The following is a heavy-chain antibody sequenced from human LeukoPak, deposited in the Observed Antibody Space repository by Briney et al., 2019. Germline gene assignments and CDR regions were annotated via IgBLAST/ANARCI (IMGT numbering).Heavy chain of an antibody. CDR3: ATDISTHYFGS. CDR2: IWYDASNK. J-gene: IGHJ4*01. CDR1: GNPFSRYG. Sequence: GGPLRLSCAASGNPFSRYGMLWARHAPGKALEGVTFIWYDASNKFYAESVKGRFPISRDNSRNTVFLQINSLSGEDRAILYCATDISTHYFGSWGHGTLVTVSS. D-gene: IGHD3-9*01. V-gene: IGHV3-30*02.